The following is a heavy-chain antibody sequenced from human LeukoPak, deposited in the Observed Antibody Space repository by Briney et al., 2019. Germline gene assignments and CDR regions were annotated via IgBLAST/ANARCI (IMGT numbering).Heavy chain of an antibody. Sequence: GSVKGRFTISRDNAKNSLYLQMISLRAEDTAVYYCARDYASDYWGQGTLVTVSS. J-gene: IGHJ4*02. V-gene: IGHV3-7*01. CDR3: ARDYASDY. D-gene: IGHD3-10*01.